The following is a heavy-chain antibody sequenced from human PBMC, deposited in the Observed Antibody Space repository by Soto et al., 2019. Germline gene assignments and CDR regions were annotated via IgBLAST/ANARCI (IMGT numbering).Heavy chain of an antibody. J-gene: IGHJ3*02. CDR1: GGSISSGGYY. D-gene: IGHD3-22*01. V-gene: IGHV4-31*03. CDR3: ASSHYYDSSGYYGAFDI. CDR2: IYYSGST. Sequence: NPSETLSLTCTVSGGSISSGGYYWSWIRQHPGKGLEWIGYIYYSGSTYYNPSLKSRVTISVDTSKNQFSLKLSSVTAADTAVYYCASSHYYDSSGYYGAFDIWGQGTMVTVSS.